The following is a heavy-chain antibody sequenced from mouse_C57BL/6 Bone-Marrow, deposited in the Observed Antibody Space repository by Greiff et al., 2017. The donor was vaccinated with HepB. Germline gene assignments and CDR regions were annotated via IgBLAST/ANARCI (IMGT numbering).Heavy chain of an antibody. Sequence: QVQLQQSGPELVKPGASVKISCKASGYAFSSSWMNWVKQRPGKGLEWIGRIYPGDGDTNYNGKFKGKATLTADKSSSTAYMQLSSLTSEDSAVYYCARRSYGKGFAYWGQGTLVTVSA. J-gene: IGHJ3*01. CDR3: ARRSYGKGFAY. V-gene: IGHV1-82*01. CDR2: IYPGDGDT. D-gene: IGHD2-1*01. CDR1: GYAFSSSW.